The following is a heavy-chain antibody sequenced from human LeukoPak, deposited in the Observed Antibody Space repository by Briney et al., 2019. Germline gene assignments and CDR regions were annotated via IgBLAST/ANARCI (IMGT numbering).Heavy chain of an antibody. Sequence: GRSLRLSCAASGFTFSSYWMSWVRQAPGKGLEWVANIKQDGSDKYYVDSVKGRFTISRDNAKNSLYLQMNSLRAEDTAVYYCARSLGYCSAGSCFPFDYWGQGTLVTVSS. CDR3: ARSLGYCSAGSCFPFDY. CDR1: GFTFSSYW. D-gene: IGHD2-15*01. CDR2: IKQDGSDK. J-gene: IGHJ4*01. V-gene: IGHV3-7*05.